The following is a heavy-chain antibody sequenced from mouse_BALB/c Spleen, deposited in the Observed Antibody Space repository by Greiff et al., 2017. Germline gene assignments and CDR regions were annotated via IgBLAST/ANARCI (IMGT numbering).Heavy chain of an antibody. D-gene: IGHD3-2*01. J-gene: IGHJ4*01. V-gene: IGHV14-3*02. Sequence: VQLQQSGAELVKPGASVKLSCTASGFNIKDTYMHWVKQRPEQGLEWIGRIDPANGNTKYDPKFQGKATITADTSSNTAYLQLSRLTSEDTAVYYCARGRQLGPYYAMDYWGQGTSVTVSS. CDR3: ARGRQLGPYYAMDY. CDR2: IDPANGNT. CDR1: GFNIKDTY.